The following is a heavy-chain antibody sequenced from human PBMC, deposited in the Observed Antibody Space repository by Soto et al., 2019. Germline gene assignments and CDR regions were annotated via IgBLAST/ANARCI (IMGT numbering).Heavy chain of an antibody. J-gene: IGHJ6*02. CDR1: GGSISSGGYY. V-gene: IGHV4-31*03. CDR2: IYYSGST. Sequence: QVQLQESGPGLVKPSQTLSLTCTVSGGSISSGGYYWSWIRQHPGKGLEWIGYIYYSGSTYYNPSLKSRVTISVDTSKNQFSLKLSSVTAADTAVYYCARDVVVVAALSQEKYYYYGMDVWGQGTTVTVSS. D-gene: IGHD2-15*01. CDR3: ARDVVVVAALSQEKYYYYGMDV.